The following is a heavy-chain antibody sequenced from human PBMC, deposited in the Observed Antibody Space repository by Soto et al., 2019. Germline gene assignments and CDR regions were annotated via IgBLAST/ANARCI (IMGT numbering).Heavy chain of an antibody. CDR2: ISGSGGST. J-gene: IGHJ3*02. Sequence: GGSLRLSCAASGFTFSSYAMSWVRQAPGKGLEWVSAISGSGGSTYYADSVKGRFTISRDNSKNTLYLQMNSLRAEDTAVYYCAKGAMIVVVIKGDAFDIWGQGTMVTVSS. V-gene: IGHV3-23*01. CDR1: GFTFSSYA. D-gene: IGHD3-22*01. CDR3: AKGAMIVVVIKGDAFDI.